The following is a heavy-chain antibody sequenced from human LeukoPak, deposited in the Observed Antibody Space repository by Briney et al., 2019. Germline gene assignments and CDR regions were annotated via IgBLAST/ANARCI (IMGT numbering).Heavy chain of an antibody. CDR3: AREVAAACDY. CDR1: GFTFSSYS. V-gene: IGHV3-21*01. Sequence: GGSLRLSCAASGFTFSSYSMNWVRQAPGKGLEWVSSISSSSSYIYYADSVKGRLTISRDNAKNSLYLQMNSLRAEDTAVYYCAREVAAACDYWGQGTLVTVSS. J-gene: IGHJ4*02. D-gene: IGHD2-15*01. CDR2: ISSSSSYI.